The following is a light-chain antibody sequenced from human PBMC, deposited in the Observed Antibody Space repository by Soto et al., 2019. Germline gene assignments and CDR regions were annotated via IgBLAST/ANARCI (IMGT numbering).Light chain of an antibody. CDR1: VLAKKY. Sequence: SYELTQPSSVSVSPGQTARITCSGDVLAKKYAHWFQQRPGQVPVLVIYKDSERPSGIPERFSGSSSGTTVTLTISGAQVDDEADYYCYSAADNNLGLFGGGTKVTVL. CDR2: KDS. J-gene: IGLJ2*01. V-gene: IGLV3-27*01. CDR3: YSAADNNLGL.